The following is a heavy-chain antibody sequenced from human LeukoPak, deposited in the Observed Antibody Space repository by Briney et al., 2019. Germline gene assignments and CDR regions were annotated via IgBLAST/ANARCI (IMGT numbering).Heavy chain of an antibody. CDR1: AGSILSSSYY. CDR2: IHYSGTT. D-gene: IGHD2-2*01. J-gene: IGHJ6*03. V-gene: IGHV4-39*07. CDR3: ARDNHRIVVVPAYYMDV. Sequence: SETLSLTCTVSAGSILSSSYYWGWIRQPPGKGLEWIGSIHYSGTTSYNPSLKSRVTMSVDTSKNQFSLKLSSVTAADTAVYYCARDNHRIVVVPAYYMDVWGKGTTVTISS.